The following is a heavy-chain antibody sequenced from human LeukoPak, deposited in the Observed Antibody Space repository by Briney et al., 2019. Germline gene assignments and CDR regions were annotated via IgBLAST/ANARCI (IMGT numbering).Heavy chain of an antibody. D-gene: IGHD2-2*01. CDR1: GFTFSSYW. V-gene: IGHV3-7*03. CDR2: IKHDGSEK. J-gene: IGHJ1*01. Sequence: GGSLRLSCAASGFTFSSYWMSWVRQAPGKGLEWVANIKHDGSEKYYVDSVKGRFTISRDNAKNSLYLQMNSLRAEDTAVYYCARSRCSSTSCLYFQHWGQGTLVTVSS. CDR3: ARSRCSSTSCLYFQH.